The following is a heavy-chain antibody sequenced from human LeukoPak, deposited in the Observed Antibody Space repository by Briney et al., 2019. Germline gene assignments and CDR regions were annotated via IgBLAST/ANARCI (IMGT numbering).Heavy chain of an antibody. V-gene: IGHV3-23*01. CDR1: GFTFSSHA. CDR3: ANEIRPNDY. D-gene: IGHD4-17*01. CDR2: ISISGDTT. J-gene: IGHJ4*02. Sequence: GRSLRLSCGASGFTFSSHAMTWVRQAPGKGLEWVSAISISGDTTYYADAVKGRFTISRDNSKNTVYLQMNSLRAEDTAVYYCANEIRPNDYWGQGTLVTVSS.